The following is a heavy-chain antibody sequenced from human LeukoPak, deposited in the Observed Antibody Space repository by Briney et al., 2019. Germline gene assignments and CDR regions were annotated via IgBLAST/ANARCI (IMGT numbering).Heavy chain of an antibody. Sequence: ASVKVSCKASGYTFTSHDINWVRQATGQGLEWMGWMNPNSGNTGYAQKFQGRVTMTRSTSISTAYMELSSLRSEDTAVYYCARVPPRRQVATMRAHGYWGQGTLVTVSS. CDR1: GYTFTSHD. V-gene: IGHV1-8*01. D-gene: IGHD5-12*01. CDR3: ARVPPRRQVATMRAHGY. CDR2: MNPNSGNT. J-gene: IGHJ4*02.